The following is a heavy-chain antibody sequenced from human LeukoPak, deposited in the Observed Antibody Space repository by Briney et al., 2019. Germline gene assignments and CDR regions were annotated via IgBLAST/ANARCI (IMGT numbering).Heavy chain of an antibody. Sequence: PSETLSLTCAVYGGSFSGYYWSWIRQPPGKGLEWIGEINHSGSTNYNPSLKSRVTISVDTSKNQFSLKLSSVTAADTAVYYCARLSWGTHLVRGVIGWFDPWGQGTLVTVSS. CDR3: ARLSWGTHLVRGVIGWFDP. V-gene: IGHV4-34*01. J-gene: IGHJ5*02. CDR2: INHSGST. D-gene: IGHD3-10*01. CDR1: GGSFSGYY.